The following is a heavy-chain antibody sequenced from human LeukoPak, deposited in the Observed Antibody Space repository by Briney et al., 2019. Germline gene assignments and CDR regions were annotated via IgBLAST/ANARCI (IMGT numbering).Heavy chain of an antibody. Sequence: SETLSLTCTVSGVSINSSPYSWGWIRQPPGKGLEWIATISYNTNTYYKTSLESRLSISMDTSRNQFPLKLTSVTATDTAVYYCARLPTGYPNWFDSWGQGALVTVSS. CDR2: ISYNTNT. D-gene: IGHD3-9*01. CDR3: ARLPTGYPNWFDS. CDR1: GVSINSSPYS. V-gene: IGHV4-39*01. J-gene: IGHJ5*01.